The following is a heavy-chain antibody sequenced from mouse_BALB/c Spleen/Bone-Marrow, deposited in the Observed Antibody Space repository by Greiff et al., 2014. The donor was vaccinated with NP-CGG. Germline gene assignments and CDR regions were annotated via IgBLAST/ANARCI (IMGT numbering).Heavy chain of an antibody. Sequence: QVQLQQSGAELAKPGASVKMSCTASGYTFTSYWMHWVQQRPGKGLEWVGYINPSTSYTEYNEKFKDKSTMSADKSSSTVYMQLSSLTSEDSAVYYCARYHYGYDGFDYWGQGTLVTVSA. V-gene: IGHV1-7*01. CDR2: INPSTSYT. D-gene: IGHD2-2*01. CDR1: GYTFTSYW. CDR3: ARYHYGYDGFDY. J-gene: IGHJ3*01.